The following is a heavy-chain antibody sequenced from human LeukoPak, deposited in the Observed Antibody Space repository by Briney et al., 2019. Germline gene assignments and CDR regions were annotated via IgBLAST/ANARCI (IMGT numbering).Heavy chain of an antibody. CDR3: ARDFGYGDVSFDI. D-gene: IGHD4-17*01. CDR1: GGSISSGNYY. V-gene: IGHV4-30-4*01. Sequence: PSETLSLTCTVSGGSISSGNYYWSWIRQPPGEGLEWIGYIYYSGSTYYNPSLKSRVTVSVDTSKNQFSLKLNSVTAADTAVYYCARDFGYGDVSFDIWGQGTMVTVSS. CDR2: IYYSGST. J-gene: IGHJ3*02.